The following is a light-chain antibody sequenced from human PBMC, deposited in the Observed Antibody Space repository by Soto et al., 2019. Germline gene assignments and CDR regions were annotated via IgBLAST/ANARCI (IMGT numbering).Light chain of an antibody. CDR3: HQDSKWPPWT. Sequence: EIVMTQSPATLAGSPGETVTLSCRASQSLSDNLAWYQQKPGQAPRLLIFRASTRATGVPARFSGQGSGTELTLANSGLQSEDFAVYYCHQDSKWPPWTFGQGTKVEIK. V-gene: IGKV3-15*01. J-gene: IGKJ1*01. CDR1: QSLSDN. CDR2: RAS.